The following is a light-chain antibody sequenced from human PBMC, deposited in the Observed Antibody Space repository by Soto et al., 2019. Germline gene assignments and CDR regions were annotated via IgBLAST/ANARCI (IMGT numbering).Light chain of an antibody. J-gene: IGLJ1*01. Sequence: QSALTQPASVSGSPGQSITISCTGSSSDVGGYSYVSWYQQHPGKAPKLMIYEVSNRPSGVSNRFSGSKSGNTASLTISGLQTEDEADYYCSSYTSSNTLGVFGTGTKLTVL. CDR2: EVS. CDR3: SSYTSSNTLGV. V-gene: IGLV2-14*01. CDR1: SSDVGGYSY.